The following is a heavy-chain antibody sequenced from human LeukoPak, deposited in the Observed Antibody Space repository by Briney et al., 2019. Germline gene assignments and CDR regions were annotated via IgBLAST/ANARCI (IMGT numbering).Heavy chain of an antibody. J-gene: IGHJ4*02. CDR2: ISYDGSNK. D-gene: IGHD4-17*01. Sequence: GRSLRLSCAASGFTFSSYAMHWVRQAPGKGLEWVAVISYDGSNKYYADSVKGRFTISRDNSKNTLYLQMNSLRAEDTAVYYCASDFREDGDYVFDYWGQGTLVTVSS. CDR3: ASDFREDGDYVFDY. V-gene: IGHV3-30-3*01. CDR1: GFTFSSYA.